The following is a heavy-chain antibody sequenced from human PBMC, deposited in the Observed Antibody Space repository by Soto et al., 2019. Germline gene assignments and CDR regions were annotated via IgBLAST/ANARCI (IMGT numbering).Heavy chain of an antibody. CDR2: VWYDGSNK. V-gene: IGHV3-33*08. D-gene: IGHD3-22*01. CDR3: ARTGPYDTRGYSPPSGLDV. Sequence: QVSLVESGGGAVQPGRSLRLSCAASGFTFSHYGIHWVRQAPGKGLEWVAVVWYDGSNKYYSDSVKGRFIISRDDSKNTVALQMNSLTAEDTAVYYCARTGPYDTRGYSPPSGLDVWGQGTSVTVSS. CDR1: GFTFSHYG. J-gene: IGHJ6*02.